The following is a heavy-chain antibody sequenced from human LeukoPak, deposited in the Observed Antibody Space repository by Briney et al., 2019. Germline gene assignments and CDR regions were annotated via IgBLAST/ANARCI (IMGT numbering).Heavy chain of an antibody. Sequence: GGSLRLSCAAYGFTFNNYAMHWVRQAHGNGREWVAVISSCGSNKYYADSVQGRVATARNNSKPTRYLQINSLRPEDTAVYYCARDPMTYSSCSFTPVDYLGQGTLVTVCS. D-gene: IGHD6-19*01. CDR2: ISSCGSNK. CDR3: ARDPMTYSSCSFTPVDY. CDR1: GFTFNNYA. J-gene: IGHJ4*02. V-gene: IGHV3-30*03.